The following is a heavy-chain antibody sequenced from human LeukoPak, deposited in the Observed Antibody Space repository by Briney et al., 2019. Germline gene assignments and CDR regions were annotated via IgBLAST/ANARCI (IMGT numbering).Heavy chain of an antibody. V-gene: IGHV1-46*01. D-gene: IGHD6-19*01. J-gene: IGHJ4*02. Sequence: ASVKVSCKASGYTFTSYYMHWVRQAPGQGLEWMGIINPSGGSTSYAQKFQGRVTMTRDTSTSTVYMELRSLRSDDTAVYYCARSRVIAVAGTRAAFDYWGQGTLVTVSS. CDR2: INPSGGST. CDR1: GYTFTSYY. CDR3: ARSRVIAVAGTRAAFDY.